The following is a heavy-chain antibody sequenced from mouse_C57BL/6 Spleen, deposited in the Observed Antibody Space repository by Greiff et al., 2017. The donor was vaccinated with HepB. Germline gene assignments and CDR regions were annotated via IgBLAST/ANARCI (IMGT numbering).Heavy chain of an antibody. CDR1: GYTFTSYW. Sequence: QVQLKQPGAELVKPGASVKLSCKASGYTFTSYWMHWVKQRPGRGLEWIGRIDPNSGGTKYNEKFKSKATLTVDKPSSTAYMQLSSLTSEDSAVYYCARIFYYYGSSYGYAMDYWGQGTSVTVSS. CDR3: ARIFYYYGSSYGYAMDY. CDR2: IDPNSGGT. J-gene: IGHJ4*01. D-gene: IGHD1-1*01. V-gene: IGHV1-72*01.